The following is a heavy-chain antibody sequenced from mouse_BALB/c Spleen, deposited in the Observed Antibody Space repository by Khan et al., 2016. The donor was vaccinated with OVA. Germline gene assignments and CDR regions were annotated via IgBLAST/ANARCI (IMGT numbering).Heavy chain of an antibody. Sequence: QVTLKESGPGILQPSQTLSLTCSFSGFSLRTSGMGVSWIRQPSGKGLQWLAHIYWDDEKRYNPSLKSRLTISKDTSRNQVFIKITSVDTADTATYYCSRRRGWYFDFWGQGTTLTVSS. CDR1: GFSLRTSGMG. CDR2: IYWDDEK. D-gene: IGHD3-3*01. CDR3: SRRRGWYFDF. V-gene: IGHV8-12*01. J-gene: IGHJ2*01.